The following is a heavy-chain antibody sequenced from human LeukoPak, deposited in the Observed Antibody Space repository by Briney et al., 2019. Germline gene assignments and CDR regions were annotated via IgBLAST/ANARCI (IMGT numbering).Heavy chain of an antibody. CDR2: INHSGST. V-gene: IGHV4-34*01. CDR1: GGSFSGYY. CDR3: ARRWGWGNYVWGSYRENWFDP. J-gene: IGHJ5*02. Sequence: SETLSLTCAVYGGSFSGYYWSWIRQPPGKGLEWIGEINHSGSTNYNPSLKSRVTISVDTSKNQFSLKLSSVTAADTAVYYCARRWGWGNYVWGSYRENWFDPWGQGTLVTVSS. D-gene: IGHD3-16*02.